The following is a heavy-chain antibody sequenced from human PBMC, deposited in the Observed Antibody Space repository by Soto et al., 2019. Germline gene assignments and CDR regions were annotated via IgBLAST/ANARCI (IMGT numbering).Heavy chain of an antibody. Sequence: QVQLQESGPRLVKPSETLSLTCSVSDSSMSPYYWTWFRQAPGKGLEWIGHLLYRGTATYNPALKGRVTISLDTSKKQVSLKLSSVIAADTAVDDCAREKDLILGGYAFGYWGPGTLVTVSS. V-gene: IGHV4-59*01. CDR3: AREKDLILGGYAFGY. CDR1: DSSMSPYY. J-gene: IGHJ3*01. D-gene: IGHD1-26*01. CDR2: LLYRGTA.